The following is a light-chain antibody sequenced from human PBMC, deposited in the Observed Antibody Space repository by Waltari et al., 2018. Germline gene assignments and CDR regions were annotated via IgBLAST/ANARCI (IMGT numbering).Light chain of an antibody. CDR3: CSYQTGNTFV. J-gene: IGLJ6*01. CDR2: DVT. V-gene: IGLV2-11*01. Sequence: QSALTQPPSVSKSLGQSATFSCTGSSSDIGGYNAVSWYQHRSGTTPRLLIYDVTKRPSVVSDRFSGYKSGNTASLTISGLQAEDESDYYCCSYQTGNTFVFGSGTKLTVL. CDR1: SSDIGGYNA.